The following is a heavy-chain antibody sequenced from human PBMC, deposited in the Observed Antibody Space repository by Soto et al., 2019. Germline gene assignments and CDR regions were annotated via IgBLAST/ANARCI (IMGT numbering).Heavy chain of an antibody. CDR1: GYTFTSCG. V-gene: IGHV1-18*01. CDR3: ARDVAGRLYFDY. D-gene: IGHD6-19*01. CDR2: ISAYNGNT. Sequence: GASVKVSCKASGYTFTSCGISWVLQAPGQGLEWMGWISAYNGNTNYAQKLQGRVTMTRDTSISTAYMELSRLRSEDTAVYSCARDVAGRLYFDYWGQGTLVTVSS. J-gene: IGHJ4*02.